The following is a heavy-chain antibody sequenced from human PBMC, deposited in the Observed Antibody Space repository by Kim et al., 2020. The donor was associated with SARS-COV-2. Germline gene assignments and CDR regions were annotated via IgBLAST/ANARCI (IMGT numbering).Heavy chain of an antibody. CDR3: AKIWGYCSGGSCYSSDLYFDY. CDR1: GYTFTDYY. CDR2: INPNSGGT. Sequence: ASVKVSCKASGYTFTDYYMHWVRQATGQGLEWMGWINPNSGGTNYAQKFQGRVTMTRDTSISTAYMDLSRLRSDDTAVYYCAKIWGYCSGGSCYSSDLYFDYWGQGTLVTVSS. D-gene: IGHD2-15*01. V-gene: IGHV1-2*02. J-gene: IGHJ4*02.